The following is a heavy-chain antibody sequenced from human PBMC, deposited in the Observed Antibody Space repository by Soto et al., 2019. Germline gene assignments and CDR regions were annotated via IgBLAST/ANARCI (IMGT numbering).Heavy chain of an antibody. Sequence: PSQTLSLTCAISGDSVSSNSAAWNWIRQSPSRGLEWLGRTYYRSKWYNDYAVSVKSRITINPDTSKNQFSLQLNSVTPEDTAVYYCARENHYDSSGYSQFPHDAFDFWGQGTMVTVS. D-gene: IGHD3-22*01. CDR1: GDSVSSNSAA. J-gene: IGHJ3*01. CDR2: TYYRSKWYN. V-gene: IGHV6-1*01. CDR3: ARENHYDSSGYSQFPHDAFDF.